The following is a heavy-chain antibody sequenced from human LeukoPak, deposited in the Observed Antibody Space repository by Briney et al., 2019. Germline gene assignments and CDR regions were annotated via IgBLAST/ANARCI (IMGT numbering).Heavy chain of an antibody. V-gene: IGHV4-34*01. CDR2: INHSGST. CDR3: ARGYAIDAFDI. J-gene: IGHJ3*02. CDR1: GGSFSGYY. Sequence: SETLSLTCAVYGGSFSGYYWSWIRQPPGKGLEWIGEINHSGSTYYNPSLKSRVAISVDRSKNQFSLKLSSVTAADTAVYYCARGYAIDAFDIWGQGTMVTVSS.